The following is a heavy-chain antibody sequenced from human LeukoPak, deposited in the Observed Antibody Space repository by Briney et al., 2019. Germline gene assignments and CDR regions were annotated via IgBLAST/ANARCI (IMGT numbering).Heavy chain of an antibody. Sequence: ASVKVSCKASGYTFTGYYMHWVRQAPGQGLEWMVWINPNSGGTNYAQKFQGRITMTRDTSISSAYMELSRRRSDDTAVYDCAGGDYGDLDYWGQGTLVTVSS. CDR1: GYTFTGYY. CDR3: AGGDYGDLDY. J-gene: IGHJ4*02. V-gene: IGHV1-2*02. D-gene: IGHD4-17*01. CDR2: INPNSGGT.